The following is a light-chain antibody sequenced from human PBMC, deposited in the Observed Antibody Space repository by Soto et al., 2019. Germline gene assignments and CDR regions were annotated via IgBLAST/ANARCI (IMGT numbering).Light chain of an antibody. Sequence: DIQMTQSPSTLSASVGDRVTITCRASQSISSWLAWYQQKPGKAPKLLIYEASSLESGGPSRFSGSRSGTEFTLTISSLQPDDFATYYYQQYNSYSPRTFGQGTKVEIK. CDR2: EAS. J-gene: IGKJ1*01. CDR1: QSISSW. CDR3: QQYNSYSPRT. V-gene: IGKV1-5*03.